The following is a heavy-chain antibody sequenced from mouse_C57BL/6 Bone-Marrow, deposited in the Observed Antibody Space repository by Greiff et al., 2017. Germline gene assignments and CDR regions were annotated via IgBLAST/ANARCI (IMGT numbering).Heavy chain of an antibody. Sequence: QVQLQQSGAELARPGASVKMSCKASGYTFTSYTMHWVKQRPGQGLEWIGYINPSSGYTKYNQKFKDKATLTADKSSSTAYMQLSSLTSEDSAVYYCTRRRWLLRDYAMDYWGQGTSVTVSS. J-gene: IGHJ4*01. D-gene: IGHD2-3*01. CDR1: GYTFTSYT. V-gene: IGHV1-4*01. CDR3: TRRRWLLRDYAMDY. CDR2: INPSSGYT.